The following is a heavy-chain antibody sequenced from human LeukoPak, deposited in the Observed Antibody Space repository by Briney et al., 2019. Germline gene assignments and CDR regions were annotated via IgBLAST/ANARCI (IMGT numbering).Heavy chain of an antibody. CDR3: ARRYCSGGSCYSTFDY. Sequence: PGGSLRLSCAASGFTFNNYWMSWVRQAPGKGLEWVADIKQDGSEKHYVDSVKGRITISRDNAKNSLCLQMDSLRAEDTAVYYCARRYCSGGSCYSTFDYWGQGTLVTVSS. D-gene: IGHD2-15*01. J-gene: IGHJ4*02. V-gene: IGHV3-7*01. CDR1: GFTFNNYW. CDR2: IKQDGSEK.